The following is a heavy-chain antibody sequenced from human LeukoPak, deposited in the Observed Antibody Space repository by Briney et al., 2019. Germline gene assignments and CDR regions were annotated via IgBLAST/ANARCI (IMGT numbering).Heavy chain of an antibody. CDR2: ISSSGSYI. V-gene: IGHV3-21*01. Sequence: GGSLRLSCAASGFTFSSYWMSWVRQAPGKGLEWVSSISSSGSYIYYADSVKGRFTISRDNAKNSLYLQMNSLRAEDTAVYYCARGFYDILTGGEQFDYWGQGTLVTVSS. CDR1: GFTFSSYW. CDR3: ARGFYDILTGGEQFDY. D-gene: IGHD3-9*01. J-gene: IGHJ4*02.